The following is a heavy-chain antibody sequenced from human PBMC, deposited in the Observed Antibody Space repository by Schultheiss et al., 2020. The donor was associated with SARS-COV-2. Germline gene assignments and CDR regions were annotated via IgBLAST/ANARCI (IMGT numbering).Heavy chain of an antibody. CDR3: ARDRGYCSGGSCYFSPHLFDP. CDR1: GGSISSSSYY. V-gene: IGHV4-39*07. CDR2: IYYSGST. J-gene: IGHJ5*02. Sequence: SETLSLTCTVSGGSISSSSYYWGWIRQPPGKGLEWIGSIYYSGSTYYNPSLKSRVTISVDTSKNQFSLKLSSVTAADTAVYYCARDRGYCSGGSCYFSPHLFDPWGQGTLVTVSS. D-gene: IGHD2-15*01.